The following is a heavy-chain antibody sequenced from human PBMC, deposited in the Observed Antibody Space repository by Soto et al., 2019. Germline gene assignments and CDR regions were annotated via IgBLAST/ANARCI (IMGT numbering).Heavy chain of an antibody. CDR2: ISAYNGNT. CDR1: GYTFTSYG. D-gene: IGHD5-12*01. J-gene: IGHJ5*02. Sequence: GASVKVSCKASGYTFTSYGISWVRQAPGQGLEWMGWISAYNGNTNYAQKLQGRVTMTTDTSTSTAYMELRSLRSDDTAVYYCARLLVTGGYDPNWFEPWGQGTLVTVSS. CDR3: ARLLVTGGYDPNWFEP. V-gene: IGHV1-18*01.